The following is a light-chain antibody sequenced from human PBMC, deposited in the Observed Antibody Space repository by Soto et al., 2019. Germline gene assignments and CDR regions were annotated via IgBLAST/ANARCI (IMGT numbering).Light chain of an antibody. CDR2: DVN. V-gene: IGLV2-14*01. Sequence: QSALTQPASVSGSPGQSITISCTGTSSDVGGYNYVSWYQQHPGKAPKLMIFDVNNRPSGVSNRFSGSKSGNTASLTISGLQAEDEADNFCNSYTSSSTRVFGTGTKVTVL. CDR3: NSYTSSSTRV. J-gene: IGLJ1*01. CDR1: SSDVGGYNY.